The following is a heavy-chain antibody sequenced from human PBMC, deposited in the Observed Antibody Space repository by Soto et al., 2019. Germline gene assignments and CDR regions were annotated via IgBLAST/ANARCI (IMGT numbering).Heavy chain of an antibody. CDR2: IYYSGST. J-gene: IGHJ6*03. D-gene: IGHD5-12*01. V-gene: IGHV4-31*03. Sequence: PSETLSLTCTVSGGSISSGGYYWSWIRQHPGKGLEWIGYIYYSGSTYYNPSLKSRVTISVDTSKNQFSLKLSSVTAADTAVYNCARDNSGYDVEGYYYYMDVWGKGTTVTVSS. CDR3: ARDNSGYDVEGYYYYMDV. CDR1: GGSISSGGYY.